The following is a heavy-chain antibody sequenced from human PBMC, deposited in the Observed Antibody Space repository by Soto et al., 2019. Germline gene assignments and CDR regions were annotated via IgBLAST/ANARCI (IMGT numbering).Heavy chain of an antibody. CDR1: GFTFSSYA. CDR2: ISYDGNNK. CDR3: ASVPDFDY. V-gene: IGHV3-30-3*01. Sequence: QVQLVQSGGGVVQPGRSLRLSCAASGFTFSSYAMHWVRQAPGKGLEWVAVISYDGNNKYYADSVKGRFTISRDNSKNTLYLQMNSLRPEETAVYYCASVPDFDYWGQGTLVTVSS. J-gene: IGHJ4*02.